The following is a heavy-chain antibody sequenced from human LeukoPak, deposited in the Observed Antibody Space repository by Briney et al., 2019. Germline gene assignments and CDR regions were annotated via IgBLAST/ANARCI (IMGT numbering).Heavy chain of an antibody. J-gene: IGHJ6*03. CDR1: GITFSSHA. Sequence: PGGSLRLSCAASGITFSSHAMSWVRQAPGKGLEWVSLISGSGGHTYYGDSVKGRFTFSRDNSTNRLYLQMNSLRPEDTAVYYCAKGGAATMRDGYNYYYYYMDVWGRGTTDTVSS. CDR2: ISGSGGHT. D-gene: IGHD5-24*01. V-gene: IGHV3-23*01. CDR3: AKGGAATMRDGYNYYYYYMDV.